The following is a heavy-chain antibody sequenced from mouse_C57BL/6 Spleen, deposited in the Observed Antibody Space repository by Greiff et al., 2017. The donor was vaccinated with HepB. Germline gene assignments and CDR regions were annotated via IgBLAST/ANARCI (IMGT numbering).Heavy chain of an antibody. D-gene: IGHD2-4*01. J-gene: IGHJ2*01. V-gene: IGHV1-82*01. CDR2: IYPGDGDT. CDR3: ASYDYDGYYFDY. CDR1: GYAFTSSW. Sequence: QVHVQQSGPELVKPGASVKISCKASGYAFTSSWMNWVKQRPGKGLEWIGRIYPGDGDTNYNGKFKGKAILTADKSSSTAYMQLSSLTSEDSAVYVCASYDYDGYYFDYWGQGTTLTVSS.